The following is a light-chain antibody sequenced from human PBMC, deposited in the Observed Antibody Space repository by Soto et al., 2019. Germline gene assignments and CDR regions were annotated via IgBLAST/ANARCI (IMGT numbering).Light chain of an antibody. CDR3: KKYGASPWT. CDR1: QSVSSSH. V-gene: IGKV3-20*01. Sequence: EVELPQSPGTLSLSPGASAPLSCRASQSVSSSHLAWYQQKRGQAPRLLIYDTSTRATGIPDRFSGSGSGTDFTLTISRLEPEEFAVYHCKKYGASPWTVGQGSKVDIK. J-gene: IGKJ1*01. CDR2: DTS.